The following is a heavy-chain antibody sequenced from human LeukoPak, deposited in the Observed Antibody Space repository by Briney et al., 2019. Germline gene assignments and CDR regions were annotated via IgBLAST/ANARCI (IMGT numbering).Heavy chain of an antibody. J-gene: IGHJ6*02. CDR3: ARGNYDFWSGPRTYYYGMDV. Sequence: PGRSLRLSCAASGFTFDDYAMHWVRQAPGKGLEWVSGISWNSGSIGYADSVKGRFTISRDNAKNSLYLQMNSLRAEDTALYYCARGNYDFWSGPRTYYYGMDVWGQGTTVTVSS. CDR1: GFTFDDYA. CDR2: ISWNSGSI. D-gene: IGHD3-3*01. V-gene: IGHV3-9*01.